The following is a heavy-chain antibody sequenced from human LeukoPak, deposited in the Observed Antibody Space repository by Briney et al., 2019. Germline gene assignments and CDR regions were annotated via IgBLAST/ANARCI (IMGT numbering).Heavy chain of an antibody. CDR1: GFTFSNCW. J-gene: IGHJ4*02. CDR2: IKTDGSEK. CDR3: TRENHSNYNY. V-gene: IGHV3-7*01. Sequence: GGSLRLSCEGSGFTFSNCWMGWVRQAPGKGLQWVANIKTDGSEKYYVDSVKGRFTISRDNAKNSLYLQMNSLRAEDTAVYYCTRENHSNYNYWGQGTLVTVSS. D-gene: IGHD4-11*01.